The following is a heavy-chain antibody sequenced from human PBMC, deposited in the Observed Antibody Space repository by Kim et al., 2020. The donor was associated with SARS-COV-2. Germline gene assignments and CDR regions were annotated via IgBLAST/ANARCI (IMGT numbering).Heavy chain of an antibody. CDR3: TRASFSLFGESQFDY. D-gene: IGHD3-10*02. CDR1: GFTFGDYA. J-gene: IGHJ4*02. CDR2: IRSKAYGGTT. V-gene: IGHV3-49*03. Sequence: GGSLRLSCTASGFTFGDYAMSWFRQAPGKGLEWVGFIRSKAYGGTTEYAASVKGRFTISRDDSKSIAYLQMNSLKTEDTAVYYCTRASFSLFGESQFDYWGQGTLVTVSS.